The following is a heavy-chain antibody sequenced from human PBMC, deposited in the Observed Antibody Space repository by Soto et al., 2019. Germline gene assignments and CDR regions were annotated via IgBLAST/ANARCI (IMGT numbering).Heavy chain of an antibody. CDR1: GYTLTELS. CDR2: FDPEDGET. Sequence: GASVKVSCKVSGYTLTELSMHWVRQAPGKGPELMGGFDPEDGETIYAQKFQGRVTMTEDTSTDTAYMELSSLRSEDTAVYYCATDQGGRYCSGGSCYRWFDPWGQGTLVTVSS. D-gene: IGHD2-15*01. V-gene: IGHV1-24*01. J-gene: IGHJ5*02. CDR3: ATDQGGRYCSGGSCYRWFDP.